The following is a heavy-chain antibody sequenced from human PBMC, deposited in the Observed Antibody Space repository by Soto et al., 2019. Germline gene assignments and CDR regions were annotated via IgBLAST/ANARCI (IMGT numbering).Heavy chain of an antibody. CDR1: GGSINNYY. CDR3: ARHPSGYYDS. Sequence: PSETLSVTCTVSGGSINNYYWSWSRQPPRKGLEWIGYIYYSGRTSYNPSLKSRVTISVDTSKNQFSLKLSSVTAADTAVYYCARHPSGYYDSWGQGTLVTVST. D-gene: IGHD3-3*01. CDR2: IYYSGRT. V-gene: IGHV4-59*08. J-gene: IGHJ5*02.